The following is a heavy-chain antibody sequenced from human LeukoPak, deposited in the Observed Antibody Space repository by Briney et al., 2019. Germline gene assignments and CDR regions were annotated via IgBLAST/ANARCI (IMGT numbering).Heavy chain of an antibody. Sequence: ASVKVSCKASGYIFTGYYIHWVRQAPGQGLEWMGWINPNAGDTNYAQKLQGRVTMTRDTSISTVYMELRRLRSDDTAAYYCARGPLEYCSGGTCYSGRNWFDPWGQGTLVTVSS. CDR2: INPNAGDT. D-gene: IGHD2-15*01. CDR3: ARGPLEYCSGGTCYSGRNWFDP. CDR1: GYIFTGYY. V-gene: IGHV1-2*02. J-gene: IGHJ5*02.